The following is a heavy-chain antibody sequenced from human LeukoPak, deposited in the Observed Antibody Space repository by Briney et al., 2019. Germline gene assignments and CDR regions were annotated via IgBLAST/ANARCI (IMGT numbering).Heavy chain of an antibody. CDR2: IYGGGNI. V-gene: IGHV3-53*01. CDR1: GFTVSSNY. CDR3: VRGYCSGSSCFPAWFDP. J-gene: IGHJ5*02. D-gene: IGHD2-15*01. Sequence: GGSLRLSCAASGFTVSSNYMSWVRQAPGKGLEWVSIIYGGGNIYYAASVKGRFTISRDNSKNTLYLQMNSLRAEDTAVYYCVRGYCSGSSCFPAWFDPWGQGTLVTVSS.